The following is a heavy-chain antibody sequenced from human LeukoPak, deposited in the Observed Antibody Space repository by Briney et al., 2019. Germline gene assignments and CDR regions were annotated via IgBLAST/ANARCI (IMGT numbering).Heavy chain of an antibody. J-gene: IGHJ5*02. CDR3: ARLEYYAYRFDP. V-gene: IGHV4-39*01. Sequence: PSETLSLTCTISAASISSSSHHWGWIRQSPGKGLEWIGSIYSGRTIYYSPSLNSRVTISVVTSKDQFILQLNSVTAADTAVYYCARLEYYAYRFDPWGQGALVTVSS. CDR2: IYSGRTI. CDR1: AASISSSSHH. D-gene: IGHD3-3*01.